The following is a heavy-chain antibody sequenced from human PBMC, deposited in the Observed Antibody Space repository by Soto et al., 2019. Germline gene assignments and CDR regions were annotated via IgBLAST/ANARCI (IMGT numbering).Heavy chain of an antibody. CDR1: GGSISSYY. Sequence: QVQLQESGPGLVKPSETLSLTCTVSGGSISSYYWSWIRQPPGKGLEWIGYIYYTGTTNYNPSLKSRVTLPVDTSKNQFSLKLSSVTAADTAVYYCARSDGRYWGQGTLVTVSS. CDR2: IYYTGTT. CDR3: ARSDGRY. J-gene: IGHJ4*02. V-gene: IGHV4-59*01.